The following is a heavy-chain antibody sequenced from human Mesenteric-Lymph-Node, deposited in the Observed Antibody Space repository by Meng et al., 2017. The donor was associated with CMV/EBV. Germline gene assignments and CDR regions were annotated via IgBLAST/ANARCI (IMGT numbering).Heavy chain of an antibody. Sequence: GGSLRLSCAASGFTFSSYEMNWVRQAPGKGLEWVSYISSSGSTIYYADSAKGRFTISRDNAKNSLYLQMNSLRAEDTAVYYCARAVVVPAYGFDPWGQGTLVTVSS. CDR2: ISSSGSTI. J-gene: IGHJ5*02. CDR1: GFTFSSYE. D-gene: IGHD2-2*01. CDR3: ARAVVVPAYGFDP. V-gene: IGHV3-48*03.